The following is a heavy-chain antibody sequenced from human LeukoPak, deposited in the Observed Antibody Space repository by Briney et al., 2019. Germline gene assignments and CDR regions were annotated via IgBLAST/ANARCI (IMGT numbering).Heavy chain of an antibody. CDR2: ISYDGSNK. Sequence: PGGSLRLSCAASGFTFSSYAMHWVRQAPGKGLEWVAVISYDGSNKYYADSVKGRFTISRDNSKNTLYLQMNSLRAEDTAVYYCASSHYLMVRGALAYWGQGTLVTVSS. CDR1: GFTFSSYA. V-gene: IGHV3-30*04. CDR3: ASSHYLMVRGALAY. D-gene: IGHD3-10*01. J-gene: IGHJ4*02.